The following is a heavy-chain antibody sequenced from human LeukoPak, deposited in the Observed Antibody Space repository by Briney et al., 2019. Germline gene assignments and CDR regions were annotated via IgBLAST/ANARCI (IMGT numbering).Heavy chain of an antibody. CDR1: GYTFTTYG. CDR2: ITGYNGAT. D-gene: IGHD3-22*01. CDR3: ARDGDSSGYYYGY. J-gene: IGHJ4*02. V-gene: IGHV1-18*01. Sequence: ASVKVSCKASGYTFTTYGISWVRQAPGQGLEWMGWITGYNGATNYAQKFQGWVTMTRDTSISTAYMELSRLRSDDTAVYYCARDGDSSGYYYGYWGQGTLVTVSS.